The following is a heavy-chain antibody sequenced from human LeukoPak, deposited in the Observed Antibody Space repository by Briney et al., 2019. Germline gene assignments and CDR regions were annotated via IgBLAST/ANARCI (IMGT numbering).Heavy chain of an antibody. J-gene: IGHJ4*02. CDR1: GGSFSGYY. CDR2: INHSGST. V-gene: IGHV4-34*01. CDR3: ARRPGPFDY. Sequence: SETLSLTCAVYGGSFSGYYWSWIRQPPGKGLEWIGEINHSGSTNYNPSLKSRVTISVDTSKNQFSLKLSSVTAADTAVYYCARRPGPFDYWGQGTLVTVSS.